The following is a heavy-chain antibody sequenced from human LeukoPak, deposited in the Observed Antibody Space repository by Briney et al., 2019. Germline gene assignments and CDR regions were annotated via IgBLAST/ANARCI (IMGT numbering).Heavy chain of an antibody. Sequence: GGSLRLSCAASGFTFSSYAMGWVRQAPGKGLEWVSALSGSGGTTYYADSVKGRFSISRDSSKNTLFLQMISLRAEDTAVYYCAKTVDFWSGNYVRYFDYWGQGTLVTVSS. V-gene: IGHV3-23*01. D-gene: IGHD3-3*01. CDR2: LSGSGGTT. CDR3: AKTVDFWSGNYVRYFDY. J-gene: IGHJ4*02. CDR1: GFTFSSYA.